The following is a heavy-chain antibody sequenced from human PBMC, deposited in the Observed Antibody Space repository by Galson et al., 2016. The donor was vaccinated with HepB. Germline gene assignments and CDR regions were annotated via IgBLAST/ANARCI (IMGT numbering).Heavy chain of an antibody. CDR3: AKIATLGGSSNYCDYYGMDV. CDR1: GFTFGIYA. V-gene: IGHV3-23*01. D-gene: IGHD1-26*01. J-gene: IGHJ6*02. CDR2: VRGSGDST. Sequence: SLRLSCAASGFTFGIYAMSWVRQAPGKGLEWVSTVRGSGDSTYSADSVKGRFTISRDNSKNTLFLQMNSLRAEDTAIYYCAKIATLGGSSNYCDYYGMDVWGQGTTVTVSS.